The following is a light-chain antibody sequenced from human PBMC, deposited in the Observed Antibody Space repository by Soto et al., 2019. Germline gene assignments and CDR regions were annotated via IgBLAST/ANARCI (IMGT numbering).Light chain of an antibody. J-gene: IGKJ1*01. Sequence: DIHMTQSPSTLSASVGDRVTITCRASQNINSWLAWYQQKPGKAPKLLIYEASSLEKGVPARFGGSGSGTEFTLTISSLQPGDFATYYCQHYNTYPWTFGQGTKVDI. V-gene: IGKV1-5*03. CDR1: QNINSW. CDR2: EAS. CDR3: QHYNTYPWT.